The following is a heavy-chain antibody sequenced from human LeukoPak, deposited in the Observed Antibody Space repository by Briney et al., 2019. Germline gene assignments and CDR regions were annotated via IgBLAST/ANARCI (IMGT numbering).Heavy chain of an antibody. Sequence: PGGSLRLSSAASGFTFDDYAMHWVRQAPGKGLEWVSGISWNSGSIGYADSVKGRFTISRDNAKNSLYLQMNSLRAEDTAVYYCAREGSGWYDNFDYWGQGTLVTVSS. D-gene: IGHD6-19*01. CDR2: ISWNSGSI. J-gene: IGHJ4*02. V-gene: IGHV3-9*01. CDR3: AREGSGWYDNFDY. CDR1: GFTFDDYA.